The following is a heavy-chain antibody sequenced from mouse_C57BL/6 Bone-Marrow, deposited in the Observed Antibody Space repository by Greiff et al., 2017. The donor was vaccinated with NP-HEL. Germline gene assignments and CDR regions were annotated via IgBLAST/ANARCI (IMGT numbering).Heavy chain of an antibody. Sequence: QVQLQQPGAELVKPGASVKLSCKASGYTFTSYWMQWVKQRPGQGLEWIGEIDPSDSYTNYNQKFKGKATLTVDTSSSTAYMQLSSLTSEDSAVYYCARSIVYWGQGTTLTVSS. CDR2: IDPSDSYT. V-gene: IGHV1-50*01. J-gene: IGHJ2*01. CDR1: GYTFTSYW. CDR3: ARSIVY.